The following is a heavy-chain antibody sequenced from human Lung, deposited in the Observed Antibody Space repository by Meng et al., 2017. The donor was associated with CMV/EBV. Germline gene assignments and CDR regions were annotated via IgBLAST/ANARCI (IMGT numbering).Heavy chain of an antibody. D-gene: IGHD3-3*01. J-gene: IGHJ4*02. CDR3: ARDRGTIFGVDFDY. Sequence: SXXVSXXASGGTFSSYAISWVRQAPGQGLEWMGGIIPIFGTANYAQKFQGRVTITTDESTSTAYMELSSLRSEDTAVYYCARDRGTIFGVDFDYWGQGTLLTVSS. V-gene: IGHV1-69*05. CDR1: GGTFSSYA. CDR2: IIPIFGTA.